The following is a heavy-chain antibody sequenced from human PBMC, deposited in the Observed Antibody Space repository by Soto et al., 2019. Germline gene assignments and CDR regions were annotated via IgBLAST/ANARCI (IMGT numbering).Heavy chain of an antibody. CDR3: ARLHGYSSGWYDY. CDR2: ISTFNGNA. D-gene: IGHD6-19*01. V-gene: IGHV1-18*04. J-gene: IGHJ4*02. Sequence: TCKASGYTFSSNGVSWVRQAPGQGLEWMGWISTFNGNAHYAQKFQGRVTMTTDTSTNTAYMELTSLSSDDTAVYYCARLHGYSSGWYDYWGQGTLVTVSS. CDR1: GYTFSSNG.